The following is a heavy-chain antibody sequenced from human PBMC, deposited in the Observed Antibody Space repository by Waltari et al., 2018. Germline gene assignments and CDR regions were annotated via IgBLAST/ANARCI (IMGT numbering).Heavy chain of an antibody. J-gene: IGHJ3*02. CDR1: GFTFSSYS. D-gene: IGHD6-6*01. V-gene: IGHV3-21*01. Sequence: EVQLVESGGGLVKPGGSLRLSCAASGFTFSSYSMNWVRQAPGKGLEWVSSISSSSSYIYYADSVKGRFTISRDNAKNSLYLQMNSLRAEDTAVYYCARNTVEWSTDSSSYTDDAFDIWGQGTMVTVSS. CDR2: ISSSSSYI. CDR3: ARNTVEWSTDSSSYTDDAFDI.